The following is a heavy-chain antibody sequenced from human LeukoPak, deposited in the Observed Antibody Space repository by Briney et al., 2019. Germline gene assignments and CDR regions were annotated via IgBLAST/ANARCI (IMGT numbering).Heavy chain of an antibody. J-gene: IGHJ4*02. CDR2: INPNSGGT. V-gene: IGHV1-2*02. CDR1: GYTFTSYD. Sequence: ASVKVSCKASGYTFTSYDINWVRQATGQGLEWMGWINPNSGGTNYAQKFQGRVTMTRDTSISTAYMELSRLRSDDTAVYYCARDGTSSGPGYWGQGTLVTVSS. D-gene: IGHD6-19*01. CDR3: ARDGTSSGPGY.